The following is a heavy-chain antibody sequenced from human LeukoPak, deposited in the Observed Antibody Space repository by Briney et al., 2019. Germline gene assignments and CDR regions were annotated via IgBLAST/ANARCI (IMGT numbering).Heavy chain of an antibody. V-gene: IGHV3-48*03. D-gene: IGHD6-19*01. CDR3: ARGWAGNY. Sequence: GGSLRLSCAASGFTFSNYEMKWVRQAPGEGLEWVSYIGSSGTLMYYADSVKGRFTVSRDSAKNSLYLQMNSLRAEDTAVYYCARGWAGNYWGQGTLVTVSS. J-gene: IGHJ4*02. CDR2: IGSSGTLM. CDR1: GFTFSNYE.